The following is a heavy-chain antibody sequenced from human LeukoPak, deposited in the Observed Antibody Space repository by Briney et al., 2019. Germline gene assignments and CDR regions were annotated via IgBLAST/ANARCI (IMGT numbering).Heavy chain of an antibody. CDR1: GFTFSSYW. CDR3: ARVIPYDFWSGYSTFDY. J-gene: IGHJ4*02. CDR2: IKQDGSEK. D-gene: IGHD3-3*01. V-gene: IGHV3-7*01. Sequence: GGSLKLSCAASGFTFSSYWMSWVRQAPGKGLEWVANIKQDGSEKYYVDSVKGRFTISRDNAKNSLYLQMNSLRAEDTAVYYCARVIPYDFWSGYSTFDYWGQGTLVTVSS.